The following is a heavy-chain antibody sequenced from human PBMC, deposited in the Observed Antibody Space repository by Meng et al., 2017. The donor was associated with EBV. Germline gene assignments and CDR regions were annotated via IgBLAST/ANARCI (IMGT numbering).Heavy chain of an antibody. CDR2: INPNSGGT. Sequence: QVQLVKSGVKVNKPWASVNVSCKASGYTFTGYYIHWVRQAPGQGLEWMGRINPNSGGTNYAQKFQGRVTMTRDTSISTAYMELSRLRSDDTAVYYCARVGIAVAGTGDYWGQGTLVTVSS. V-gene: IGHV1-2*06. D-gene: IGHD6-19*01. J-gene: IGHJ4*02. CDR3: ARVGIAVAGTGDY. CDR1: GYTFTGYY.